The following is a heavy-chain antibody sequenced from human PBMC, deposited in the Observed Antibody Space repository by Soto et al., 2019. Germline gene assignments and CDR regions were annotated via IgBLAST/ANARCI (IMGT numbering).Heavy chain of an antibody. CDR1: GYTFTSYA. J-gene: IGHJ4*02. CDR2: INADNGNT. CDR3: ARWTYGSGSQGDY. V-gene: IGHV1-3*01. Sequence: QVQLVQSGAEVKKPGASVKVSCKASGYTFTSYAMHWVRQAPGQRLEWMGWINADNGNTKYSQKFQGRVTITRDTSASTAYMELSSLRSEDTAVYYCARWTYGSGSQGDYWGQGTLVTVSS. D-gene: IGHD3-10*01.